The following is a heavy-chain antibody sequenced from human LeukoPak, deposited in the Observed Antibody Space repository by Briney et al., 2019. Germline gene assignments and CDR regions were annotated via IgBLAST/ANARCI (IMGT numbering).Heavy chain of an antibody. Sequence: GGSLRLSCAASGFIFSRYWMQWVRQAPGKGLEWVSTIYTGGNTYYAASVKGRFTISRDFSKNTVFLHMNSLRAEDTAMYYCARGDDSGYYDYFDYWGQGALVTVSS. CDR3: ARGDDSGYYDYFDY. D-gene: IGHD3-22*01. CDR2: IYTGGNT. CDR1: GFIFSRYW. J-gene: IGHJ4*02. V-gene: IGHV3-53*01.